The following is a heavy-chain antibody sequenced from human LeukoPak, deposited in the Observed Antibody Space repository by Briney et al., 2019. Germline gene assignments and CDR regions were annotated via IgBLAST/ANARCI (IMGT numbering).Heavy chain of an antibody. CDR1: GYTFTSYY. Sequence: GASVKVSCKASGYTFTSYYMHWVRQAPGQGLEWMGIINPSGGSTSYAQKFQGRVTMTRDTSTSTVYMELSSLRSEDTAVYYCVRAKIYGSGGPPYYYYGMDVGGKGPTATVPS. CDR2: INPSGGST. J-gene: IGHJ6*04. D-gene: IGHD3-10*01. V-gene: IGHV1-46*01. CDR3: VRAKIYGSGGPPYYYYGMDV.